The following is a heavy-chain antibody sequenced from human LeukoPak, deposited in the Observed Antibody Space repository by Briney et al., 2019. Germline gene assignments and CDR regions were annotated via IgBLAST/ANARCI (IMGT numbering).Heavy chain of an antibody. CDR1: GYDFFGYW. CDR2: IYPDDSNI. V-gene: IGHV5-51*01. CDR3: ARLLRNIAAGVYYFDY. Sequence: GESLKISCKGSGYDFFGYWIAWVRQMPGKGLEWVGIIYPDDSNIKYSPAFQGQVTISAVKSLSTSYLQWDSLKASDSAMYYCARLLRNIAAGVYYFDYWGQGTLVTVSS. D-gene: IGHD6-13*01. J-gene: IGHJ4*02.